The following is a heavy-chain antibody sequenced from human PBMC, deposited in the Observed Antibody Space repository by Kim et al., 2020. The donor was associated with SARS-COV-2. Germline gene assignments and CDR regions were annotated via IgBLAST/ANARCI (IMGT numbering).Heavy chain of an antibody. J-gene: IGHJ5*02. CDR1: GGTFSNYG. CDR2: IIPVFRTI. V-gene: IGHV1-69*13. CDR3: ARSADRAAFDSFDP. Sequence: SVKVSCKASGGTFSNYGFSWVRQAPGQGLEWMGGIIPVFRTIKYAEKFEGRVTISADEATRTAYMELSSLTSEDTAMYYCARSADRAAFDSFDPWGQGT. D-gene: IGHD6-25*01.